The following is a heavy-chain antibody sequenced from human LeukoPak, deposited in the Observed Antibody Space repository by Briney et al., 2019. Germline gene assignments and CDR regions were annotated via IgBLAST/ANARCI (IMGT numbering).Heavy chain of an antibody. J-gene: IGHJ5*02. CDR1: GGTFSSYA. Sequence: SVKVSCKASGGTFSSYAISWVRQAPGQGLEWMGGIIPIFGTANYAQKFQGRVTITTDESTSTAYMELSSLRSEDTAVYYCAGSEPGSGYSDWSPQGAGFLTAWGQGTLVTVSS. D-gene: IGHD3-22*01. CDR2: IIPIFGTA. V-gene: IGHV1-69*05. CDR3: AGSEPGSGYSDWSPQGAGFLTA.